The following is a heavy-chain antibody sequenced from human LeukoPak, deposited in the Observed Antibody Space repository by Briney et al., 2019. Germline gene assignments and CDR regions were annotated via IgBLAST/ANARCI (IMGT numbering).Heavy chain of an antibody. CDR1: GITVRDYA. CDR2: ISGSGTST. Sequence: GGSLRLSCVLSGSGITVRDYAMTWVRQAPGRGLEWVSSISGSGTSTSYADPVEGRFTISRDNSKNTLYLQMNSLRVEATAVYYCAKREYDSSAYPMYPIDYWGQGTLVTVSA. V-gene: IGHV3-23*01. CDR3: AKREYDSSAYPMYPIDY. D-gene: IGHD3-22*01. J-gene: IGHJ4*02.